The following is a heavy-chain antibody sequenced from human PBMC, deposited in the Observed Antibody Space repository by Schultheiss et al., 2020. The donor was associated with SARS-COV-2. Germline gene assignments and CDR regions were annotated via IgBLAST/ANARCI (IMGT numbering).Heavy chain of an antibody. CDR2: IYHSGTT. J-gene: IGHJ6*02. Sequence: SQTLSLTCTVSGGSISRYYWSWIRQPPGRGLEWIGHIYHSGTTNYSPSLKSRVTISIDTSKNQFSLNLTSVTAADTAVYYCARASKEQQLSYGMGVWGQGTTVTVSS. CDR1: GGSISRYY. V-gene: IGHV4-59*01. CDR3: ARASKEQQLSYGMGV. D-gene: IGHD6-13*01.